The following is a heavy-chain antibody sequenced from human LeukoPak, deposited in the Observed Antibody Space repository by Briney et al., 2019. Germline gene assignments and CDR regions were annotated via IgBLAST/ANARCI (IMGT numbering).Heavy chain of an antibody. V-gene: IGHV4-59*01. CDR2: IYDTGAT. CDR3: ARAGYSYGTGYYFDY. D-gene: IGHD5-18*01. J-gene: IGHJ4*02. CDR1: CGSISRYY. Sequence: QSPTHPVSCGSISRYYWRWIRLHPRNGLELIGYIYDTGATYYIPSLMSRVTIPLAASKTKFSRKRSSVTGAAAAVYYCARAGYSYGTGYYFDYWGQGALVTVSS.